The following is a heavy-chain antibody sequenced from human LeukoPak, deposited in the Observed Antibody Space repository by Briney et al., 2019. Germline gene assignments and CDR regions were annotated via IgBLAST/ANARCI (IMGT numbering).Heavy chain of an antibody. V-gene: IGHV4-34*01. J-gene: IGHJ4*02. CDR2: INHSGST. CDR3: ARHPPRIAAAPYFDY. Sequence: MSSETLSLTCAVYGGSFSGYYWSWIRQPPGKGLEWIGEINHSGSTNYNPSLKSRVTISVDTSKNQFSLKLSSVTAADTAVYYCARHPPRIAAAPYFDYWGQGTLVTVSS. CDR1: GGSFSGYY. D-gene: IGHD6-13*01.